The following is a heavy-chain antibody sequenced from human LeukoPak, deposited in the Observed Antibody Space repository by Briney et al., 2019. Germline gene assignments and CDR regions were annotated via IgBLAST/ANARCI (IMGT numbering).Heavy chain of an antibody. V-gene: IGHV1-2*02. Sequence: GASVKVSCKASGYTFTGYYMHWVRQAPGQGLEWMGWINPNSGGTNYAQKFQGRVTMTRDTSISTAYMELSRLRSDDTAVYYCVRAGAYASGSELDNWGQGTLVTVSS. CDR2: INPNSGGT. J-gene: IGHJ4*02. CDR3: VRAGAYASGSELDN. D-gene: IGHD3-10*01. CDR1: GYTFTGYY.